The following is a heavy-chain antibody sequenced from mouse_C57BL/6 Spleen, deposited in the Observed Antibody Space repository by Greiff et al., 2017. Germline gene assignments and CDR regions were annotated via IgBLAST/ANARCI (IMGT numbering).Heavy chain of an antibody. D-gene: IGHD3-2*02. J-gene: IGHJ4*01. CDR3: APGDSSGYGARDD. Sequence: EVQLQQSGPELVKPGASVKISCKASGYSFTGYYMNWVKQSPEKSLEWIGEINPSTGGTTYNQKFKAKATLTVDKSSSTAYMQRKSLTSEDSAVYYGAPGDSSGYGARDDGGQGTSVTVSA. CDR1: GYSFTGYY. V-gene: IGHV1-42*01. CDR2: INPSTGGT.